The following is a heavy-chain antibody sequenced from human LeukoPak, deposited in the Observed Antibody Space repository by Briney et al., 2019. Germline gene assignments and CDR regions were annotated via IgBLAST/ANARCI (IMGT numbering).Heavy chain of an antibody. CDR1: GGSISNYY. J-gene: IGHJ3*02. CDR2: IYYSGIT. Sequence: PSETLSLTCTVSGGSISNYYWSWIRQPPGKGLEWIGYIYYSGITNYNPSLKSRVIISVDTSKNQFSLRLNSVTAADTAVYYCARAGRWEGRPHAFDIWGQGTMVTVSS. CDR3: ARAGRWEGRPHAFDI. V-gene: IGHV4-59*01. D-gene: IGHD1-26*01.